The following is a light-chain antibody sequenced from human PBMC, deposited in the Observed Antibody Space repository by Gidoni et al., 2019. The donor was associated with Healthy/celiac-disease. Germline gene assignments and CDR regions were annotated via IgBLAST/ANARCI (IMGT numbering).Light chain of an antibody. CDR1: QDISNY. CDR2: DAS. J-gene: IGKJ2*01. Sequence: DIQTTQSPSSLSASVGNRVTITCQASQDISNYLNWYQHKPGKAPKLLIYDASNLETGVPSRFSGSGSGTDFTFTISSLQPEDIATYYCQQYDNLPYTFGQGTKLEIK. V-gene: IGKV1-33*01. CDR3: QQYDNLPYT.